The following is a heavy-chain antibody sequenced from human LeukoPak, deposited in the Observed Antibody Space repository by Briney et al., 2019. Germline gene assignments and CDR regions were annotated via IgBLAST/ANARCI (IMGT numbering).Heavy chain of an antibody. V-gene: IGHV3-30-3*01. CDR3: ARDKKGQQLVRLQPLDP. Sequence: GGSLRLSCAASGFTFSSYAMPWVRQAPGKGLEWVAVISYDGSNKYYADSVKGRFTISRGNSKNTLYLQMNSLRAEDTAVYYCARDKKGQQLVRLQPLDPWGQGTLVTVSS. D-gene: IGHD6-6*01. CDR1: GFTFSSYA. CDR2: ISYDGSNK. J-gene: IGHJ5*02.